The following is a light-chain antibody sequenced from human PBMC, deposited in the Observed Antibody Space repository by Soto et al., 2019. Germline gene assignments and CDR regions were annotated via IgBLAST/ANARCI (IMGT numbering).Light chain of an antibody. CDR3: QHFGGTTFT. J-gene: IGKJ5*01. V-gene: IGKV3-20*01. CDR2: GAS. Sequence: VMKQSPATLSVSPGERATLSCRASQSVSSNLAWYQQKPGQTPSLLIYGASTRATGIPDRFSGSGSGTHFTLTISRLEPGDFAVYYCQHFGGTTFTFGHGTRLEIK. CDR1: QSVSSN.